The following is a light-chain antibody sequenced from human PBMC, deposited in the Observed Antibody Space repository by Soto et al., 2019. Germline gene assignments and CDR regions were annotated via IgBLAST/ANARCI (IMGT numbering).Light chain of an antibody. Sequence: DIVLAQSPDSLAVSLGERATIHCKSSHTIFYTSSNKNYLAWYQQRPGQPPKLLIYWASDRESGVPNRFSGSGSGTDFTLTISGLQAEDVAVYYCQQYYSTPFTFGPGTKVDIK. CDR1: HTIFYTSSNKNY. V-gene: IGKV4-1*01. CDR2: WAS. J-gene: IGKJ3*01. CDR3: QQYYSTPFT.